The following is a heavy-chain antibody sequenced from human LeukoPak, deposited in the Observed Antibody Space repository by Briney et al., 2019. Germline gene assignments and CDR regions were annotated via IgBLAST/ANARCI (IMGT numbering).Heavy chain of an antibody. J-gene: IGHJ4*02. Sequence: PGWSLRLSCAGSGFTFGGYGMHWFRQTPGKGLEWVAVIAYDGSRAFYADSVKGRFTISRGNSQNTMSVQMADLGAEDPAVYYCTRYINVHFDYWGQGTLVTVSS. CDR2: IAYDGSRA. CDR1: GFTFGGYG. CDR3: TRYINVHFDY. V-gene: IGHV3-33*01.